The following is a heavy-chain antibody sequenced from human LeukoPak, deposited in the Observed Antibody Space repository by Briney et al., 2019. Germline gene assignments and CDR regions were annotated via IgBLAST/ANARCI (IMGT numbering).Heavy chain of an antibody. J-gene: IGHJ6*03. Sequence: GESLKISCKGSGYSFTSYRIGWVRQLPGKGLEWMGIIYPGDSDTRYSPSFQGQVTISADKSISAAYLQWSSLKASDTAMYYCASSGYSYGYYMDVWGKGTTVTVSS. D-gene: IGHD5-18*01. V-gene: IGHV5-51*01. CDR3: ASSGYSYGYYMDV. CDR2: IYPGDSDT. CDR1: GYSFTSYR.